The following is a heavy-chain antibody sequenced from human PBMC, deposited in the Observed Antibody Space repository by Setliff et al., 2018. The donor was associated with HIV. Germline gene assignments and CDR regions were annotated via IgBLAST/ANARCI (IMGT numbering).Heavy chain of an antibody. Sequence: ASVKVSCKASEYSFKYYAFHWVRQAPGQRLEWMGWINGGNGGTNYAQKFQGRVTMTRDTSISTAYMELSRLRAEDTAVYYWARNDKAVRFAFDIWGQGTMVTVSS. D-gene: IGHD3-10*01. V-gene: IGHV1-2*02. CDR2: INGGNGGT. CDR3: ARNDKAVRFAFDI. J-gene: IGHJ3*02. CDR1: EYSFKYYA.